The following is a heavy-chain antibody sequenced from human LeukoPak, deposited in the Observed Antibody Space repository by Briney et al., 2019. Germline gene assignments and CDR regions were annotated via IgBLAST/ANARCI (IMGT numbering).Heavy chain of an antibody. CDR2: MNPNSDGT. CDR1: GYTFTSYD. J-gene: IGHJ4*02. V-gene: IGHV1-2*02. D-gene: IGHD3-10*01. CDR3: ARDWFRTYGSGTPWMTP. Sequence: ASVKVSCKASGYTFTSYDINWVRQATGQGLEWMGWMNPNSDGTNSAQKFQGRVTMTRDMSINTAFMELSRLTSDDTAVYYCARDWFRTYGSGTPWMTPWGQGTLVTVSS.